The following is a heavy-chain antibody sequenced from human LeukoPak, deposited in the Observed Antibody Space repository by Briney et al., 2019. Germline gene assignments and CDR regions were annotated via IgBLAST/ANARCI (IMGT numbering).Heavy chain of an antibody. J-gene: IGHJ4*02. V-gene: IGHV3-33*06. CDR3: AKADPHSSGRGGFGYFDY. D-gene: IGHD6-25*01. CDR1: GFTFSISA. CDR2: IWYDGTNE. Sequence: GRSLRLSCAASGFTFSISAMHWVRQAPGKGLEWVALIWYDGTNEYYADFVKGRFTISRDNSKNTLYLQMNSLRAEDTAVYYCAKADPHSSGRGGFGYFDYLGQGTLVTVSS.